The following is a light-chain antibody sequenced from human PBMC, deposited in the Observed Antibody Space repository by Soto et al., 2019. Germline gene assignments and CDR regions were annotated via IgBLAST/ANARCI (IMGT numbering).Light chain of an antibody. CDR2: GAS. Sequence: EIVLTQSPGTLSLSPGERATLSCRARQSVSSNYLAWYQQKPGQAPRLLIYGASSRATGIPDRFSGSGSGTDFTLTISRLEPEDFAVYHCQQYGISPLTFGGGTKVEIK. CDR3: QQYGISPLT. J-gene: IGKJ4*01. CDR1: QSVSSNY. V-gene: IGKV3-20*01.